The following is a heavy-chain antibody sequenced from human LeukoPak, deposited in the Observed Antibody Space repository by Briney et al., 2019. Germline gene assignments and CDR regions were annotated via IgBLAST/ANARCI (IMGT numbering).Heavy chain of an antibody. J-gene: IGHJ4*02. D-gene: IGHD3-22*01. CDR2: ISGSGGST. Sequence: GGSLRLSCAASGFTFSSNYMSWVRQAPGKGLEWVSAISGSGGSTYYADSVKGRFTISRDNSKNTLYLQMNSLRAEDTAVYYCAKSIWPHITMIVPGYWGQGTLVTVSS. CDR1: GFTFSSNY. V-gene: IGHV3-23*01. CDR3: AKSIWPHITMIVPGY.